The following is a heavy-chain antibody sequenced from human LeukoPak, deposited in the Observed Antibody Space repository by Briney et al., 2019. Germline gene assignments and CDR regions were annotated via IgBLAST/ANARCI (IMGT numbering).Heavy chain of an antibody. CDR1: GFTFSTYG. Sequence: GGSLRLSCAASGFTFSTYGMHWVRQAPGKGLEWVAFIRYDGRNKYYADSVKGRFTISRDNAKNTLYLQMDSLRADDTAVYYCVRGGSPSEYWGQGTLVTVSS. CDR2: IRYDGRNK. CDR3: VRGGSPSEY. V-gene: IGHV3-30*02. J-gene: IGHJ4*02. D-gene: IGHD5-12*01.